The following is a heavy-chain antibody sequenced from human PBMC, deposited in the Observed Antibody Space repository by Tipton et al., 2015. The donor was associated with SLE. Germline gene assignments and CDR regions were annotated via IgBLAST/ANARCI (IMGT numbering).Heavy chain of an antibody. Sequence: TLSLTCNVSGGSINSGFFSWSWVRQPPGKGLEWIGYIYHGGRTYYNPPLQSRVSISVDSSKNHFSLRLSSVTAAETAVYYCTRGGFREPDLFYWGKGAWGKGTTVTVSA. CDR3: TRGGFREPDLFYWGKGA. J-gene: IGHJ6*04. CDR2: IYHGGRT. D-gene: IGHD3-10*01. V-gene: IGHV4-30-2*01. CDR1: GGSINSGFFS.